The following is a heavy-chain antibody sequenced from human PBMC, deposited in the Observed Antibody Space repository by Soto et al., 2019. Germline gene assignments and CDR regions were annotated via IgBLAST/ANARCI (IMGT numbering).Heavy chain of an antibody. Sequence: PVESLKISCKGSGYIFTSYWICCCRQMRVKVLEWMGIIYPGDSDTRYSPSFQGQVTISADKSISTAYLQWSSLKASDTAMYYCARLSPNPQKFGGYPPNWFDPWGQGTLVTVSS. D-gene: IGHD3-22*01. CDR3: ARLSPNPQKFGGYPPNWFDP. CDR2: IYPGDSDT. J-gene: IGHJ5*02. CDR1: GYIFTSYW. V-gene: IGHV5-51*03.